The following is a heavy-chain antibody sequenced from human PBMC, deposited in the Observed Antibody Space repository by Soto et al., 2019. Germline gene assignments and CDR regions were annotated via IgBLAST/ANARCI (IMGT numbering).Heavy chain of an antibody. D-gene: IGHD2-15*01. CDR1: GGTFSSYA. J-gene: IGHJ6*02. CDR2: IIPIFGTA. Sequence: SVKVSCKASGGTFSSYAISWVRQAPGQGLEWMGGIIPIFGTASYAQKFQGRVTITADESTSTAYMELSSLRSEDTAVYYCAREHCSGGSCYSFDYYYYYGMDVWGQGTTVTVSS. V-gene: IGHV1-69*13. CDR3: AREHCSGGSCYSFDYYYYYGMDV.